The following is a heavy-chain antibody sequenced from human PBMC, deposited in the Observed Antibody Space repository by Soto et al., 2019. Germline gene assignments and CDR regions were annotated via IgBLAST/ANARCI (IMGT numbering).Heavy chain of an antibody. CDR2: IIPIFGTA. Sequence: QVQLVQSGAEVEKPGSSVKVSCKASGGTFSNYAINWVRQAPGQGLEWMGGIIPIFGTANYAQKFQGRVTITADEFTSTAYMELSSLRSEDTAVYYCARRLTPGTAFEIWGQGTMVTVSS. J-gene: IGHJ3*02. V-gene: IGHV1-69*12. D-gene: IGHD3-16*01. CDR3: ARRLTPGTAFEI. CDR1: GGTFSNYA.